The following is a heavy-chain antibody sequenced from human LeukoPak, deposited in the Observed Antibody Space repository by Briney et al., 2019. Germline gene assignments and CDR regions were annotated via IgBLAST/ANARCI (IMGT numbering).Heavy chain of an antibody. CDR3: ARSSLYYGGNSGPFDY. D-gene: IGHD4-23*01. CDR2: MNPNSGNT. J-gene: IGHJ4*02. V-gene: IGHV1-8*01. CDR1: GYTFTSYD. Sequence: ASVKVSCKASGYTFTSYDINWVRQATGQGLEWMGWMNPNSGNTGYAQKFQGRVTMTRNTSISTAYMELSSLRSEDTAVYYCARSSLYYGGNSGPFDYWGQGTLVTVSS.